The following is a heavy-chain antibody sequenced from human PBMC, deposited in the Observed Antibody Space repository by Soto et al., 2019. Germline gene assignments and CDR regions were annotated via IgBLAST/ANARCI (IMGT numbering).Heavy chain of an antibody. V-gene: IGHV3-23*01. CDR2: ISGSGGST. Sequence: GSLRLSCAASGFTFSSYAMSWVRQAPGKGLEWVSAISGSGGSTYYADSVKGRFTISRDNSKNTLYLQMNSLRAEDTAVYYCAKDPYSSSSSYYFDYWGQGTLVTVSS. CDR1: GFTFSSYA. CDR3: AKDPYSSSSSYYFDY. J-gene: IGHJ4*02. D-gene: IGHD6-6*01.